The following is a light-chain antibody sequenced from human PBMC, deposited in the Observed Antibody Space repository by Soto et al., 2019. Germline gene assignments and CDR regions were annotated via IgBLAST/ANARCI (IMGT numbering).Light chain of an antibody. CDR2: DAS. V-gene: IGKV1-5*01. CDR3: QQYNSDSGT. CDR1: QSLSSR. J-gene: IGKJ1*01. Sequence: DIQITQSPSTLSASVGDRVTSSCRATQSLSSRFAWDQQKQGKAPKLLIYDASSLESGVPSRFSGSGSGTDFTLPISRLQQDDVATYYCQQYNSDSGTFGQGTKVEIK.